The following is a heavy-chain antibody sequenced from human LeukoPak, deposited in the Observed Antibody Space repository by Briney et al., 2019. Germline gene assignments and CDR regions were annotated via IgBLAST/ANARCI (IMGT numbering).Heavy chain of an antibody. D-gene: IGHD2-15*01. V-gene: IGHV1-2*02. CDR3: ARDSRYCSGGSCFFWFDP. J-gene: IGHJ5*02. Sequence: ASVKVSCKASGYTFTGYYMHWVRLAPGQGLEWMGWINPNSGGTNYAQKFQGRVTMTRDTSISTAYMELSRLRSDDTAVYYCARDSRYCSGGSCFFWFDPWGQGTLVTVSS. CDR2: INPNSGGT. CDR1: GYTFTGYY.